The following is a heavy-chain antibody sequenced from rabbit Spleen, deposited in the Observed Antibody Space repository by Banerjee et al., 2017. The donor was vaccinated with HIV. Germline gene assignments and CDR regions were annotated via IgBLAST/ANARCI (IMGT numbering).Heavy chain of an antibody. CDR3: ARDGAGGSYFAL. Sequence: QEQLVESGGGLVKPEGSLTLACKASGFSFSDRDVMCWVRQAPGKGLEWIGYIDPIFGITYYANWVNGRFSISRENAQNTVFLQMTSLTAADTTTYFCARDGAGGSYFALWGPGTLVTVS. CDR2: IDPIFGIT. CDR1: GFSFSDRDV. J-gene: IGHJ4*01. D-gene: IGHD8-1*01. V-gene: IGHV1S47*01.